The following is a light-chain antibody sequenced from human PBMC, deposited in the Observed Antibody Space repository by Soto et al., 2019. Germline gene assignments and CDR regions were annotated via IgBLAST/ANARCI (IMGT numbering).Light chain of an antibody. CDR2: GAS. CDR3: QQYNNWLLT. J-gene: IGKJ3*01. Sequence: EIVMTQSPATLSVSPGERATLSCRASQSVRSNLAWYQQKPGQAPRLLIYGASTRATGIPARFSGSGSGTEFTLTSSSRQSEDFAVYYCQQYNNWLLTFGPGTKVDIK. V-gene: IGKV3-15*01. CDR1: QSVRSN.